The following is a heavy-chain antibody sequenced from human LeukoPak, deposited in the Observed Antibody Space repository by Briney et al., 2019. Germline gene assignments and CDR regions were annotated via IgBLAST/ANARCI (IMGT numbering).Heavy chain of an antibody. J-gene: IGHJ4*02. Sequence: GGSLRLSCAASGFTFSSYAIHWVRQAPGKGLEWVAATSYDGSNKYYADSVKGRFTISRDNSKNTLYLQMNSLRAEDTAVYYCAGTYYFDSNDYYPVYWGQGTLVTVSS. D-gene: IGHD3-22*01. CDR3: AGTYYFDSNDYYPVY. CDR2: TSYDGSNK. V-gene: IGHV3-30-3*01. CDR1: GFTFSSYA.